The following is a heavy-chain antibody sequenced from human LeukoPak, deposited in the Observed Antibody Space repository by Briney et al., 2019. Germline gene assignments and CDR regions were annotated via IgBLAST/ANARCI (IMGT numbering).Heavy chain of an antibody. CDR3: ARDPCNSTSCHRRYGLDQ. CDR2: IYTSGST. CDR1: GGSISSYY. J-gene: IGHJ4*02. D-gene: IGHD2-2*01. V-gene: IGHV4-4*07. Sequence: SETLSLTCTVSGGSISSYYWSWIRQAAGKGLEWIGRIYTSGSTNYNPSLKSRVTMSLDTSKNQFSLKLSSVTAADTAVYFCARDPCNSTSCHRRYGLDQWGQGTLVTVSS.